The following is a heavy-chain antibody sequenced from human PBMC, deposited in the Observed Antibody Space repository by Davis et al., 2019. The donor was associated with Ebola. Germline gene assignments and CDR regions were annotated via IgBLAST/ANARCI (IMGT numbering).Heavy chain of an antibody. D-gene: IGHD7-27*01. J-gene: IGHJ4*02. CDR3: ARGLSGDSGGDF. CDR2: IDPSDSYT. Sequence: KVSCKGSGYSFTSYWISWVRQMPGKGLEWMGGIDPSDSYTNYSPSFQGHVTISSDKSISTAYLRWSSLEASDTAMYYCARGLSGDSGGDFRGQGTLVTVSS. CDR1: GYSFTSYW. V-gene: IGHV5-10-1*01.